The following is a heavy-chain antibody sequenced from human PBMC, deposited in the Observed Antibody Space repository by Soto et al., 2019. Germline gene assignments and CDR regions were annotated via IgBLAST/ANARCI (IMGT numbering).Heavy chain of an antibody. J-gene: IGHJ4*02. Sequence: EVHLLESGGGLVQPGGSLRLSCAASGFTFNTYAMTWVRQAPGKGLEWVSMISASGSTYYSGSVRGRFTISRDNSKSTLYLQMNSLRADDTAIYYCAKHWGTPAPDDYWGQGTLVTVSS. CDR3: AKHWGTPAPDDY. D-gene: IGHD6-13*01. CDR2: ISASGST. V-gene: IGHV3-23*01. CDR1: GFTFNTYA.